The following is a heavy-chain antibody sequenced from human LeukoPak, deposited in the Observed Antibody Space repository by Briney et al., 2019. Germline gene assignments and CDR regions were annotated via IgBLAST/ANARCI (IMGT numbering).Heavy chain of an antibody. CDR2: INHSGST. CDR3: ARGGYCDFWSGYYKY. D-gene: IGHD3-3*01. V-gene: IGHV4-34*01. Sequence: KPSETLSLTCAVYGGSFSGYYWSWIRQPPGKGLEWIGEINHSGSTNYNPSLKSRVTLSVDTSKNQFSLKLSSVTAADTAVYYCARGGYCDFWSGYYKYWGQGTLVTVSS. CDR1: GGSFSGYY. J-gene: IGHJ4*02.